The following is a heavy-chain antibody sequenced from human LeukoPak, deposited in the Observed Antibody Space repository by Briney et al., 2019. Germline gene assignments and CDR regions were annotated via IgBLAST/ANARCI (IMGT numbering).Heavy chain of an antibody. V-gene: IGHV3-23*01. D-gene: IGHD3-22*01. J-gene: IGHJ4*02. Sequence: GGSLRLCCAASGFTFSSYAMSWVRQAPGKGLEWVSAISGSGGSTYYADSVKGRFTISRDNSKNTLCLQMNSLRAVDTAVYYCASEITMIVVVPEVVYWGQGTLVTVSS. CDR1: GFTFSSYA. CDR2: ISGSGGST. CDR3: ASEITMIVVVPEVVY.